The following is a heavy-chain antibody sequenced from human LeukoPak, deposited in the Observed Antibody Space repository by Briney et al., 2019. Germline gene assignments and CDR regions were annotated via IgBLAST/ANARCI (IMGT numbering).Heavy chain of an antibody. CDR3: ARASYYYGSGSYLPFDY. J-gene: IGHJ4*02. Sequence: GGSLRLSCAASGFTFSSYSMNWVRQAPGKGLEWVSSISSSSSYIYYADSVKGRFTISRDNAKNSLYLQMNSLRAEDTAVYYCARASYYYGSGSYLPFDYWGQGTLVTVSS. D-gene: IGHD3-10*01. CDR1: GFTFSSYS. V-gene: IGHV3-21*01. CDR2: ISSSSSYI.